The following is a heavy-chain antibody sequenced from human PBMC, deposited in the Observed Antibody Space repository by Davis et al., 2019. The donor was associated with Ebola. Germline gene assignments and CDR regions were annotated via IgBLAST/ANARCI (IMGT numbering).Heavy chain of an antibody. J-gene: IGHJ4*02. V-gene: IGHV5-51*01. CDR1: GYSFTSYW. D-gene: IGHD3-10*01. CDR3: ARHKGWFGELSYFDY. Sequence: PGGSLRLSCKGSGYSFTSYWIGWVRQLPGKGLEWMGIIYPGDSDTRYSPSFQGQVTISADKSISTAYLQWSSLKASDTAMYYCARHKGWFGELSYFDYWGQGTLVTVSS. CDR2: IYPGDSDT.